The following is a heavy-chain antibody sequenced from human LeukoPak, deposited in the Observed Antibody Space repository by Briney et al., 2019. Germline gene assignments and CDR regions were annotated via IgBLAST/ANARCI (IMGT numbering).Heavy chain of an antibody. CDR3: ARGPQGSSSGTQYYYYGMDV. J-gene: IGHJ6*02. Sequence: ASVKVSCKASGYTFTSYDINWVRQATGQGLEWMGWMNPNSGNTGYAQKVQGRGTMTRNTSISTAYMELRSMRSEATAVYYCARGPQGSSSGTQYYYYGMDVWGQGTTVTVSS. CDR2: MNPNSGNT. V-gene: IGHV1-8*01. CDR1: GYTFTSYD. D-gene: IGHD5-18*01.